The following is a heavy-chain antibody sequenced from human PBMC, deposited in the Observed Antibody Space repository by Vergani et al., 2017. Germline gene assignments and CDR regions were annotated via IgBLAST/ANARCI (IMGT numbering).Heavy chain of an antibody. V-gene: IGHV1-69*01. CDR1: GGTFSSYA. J-gene: IGHJ2*01. Sequence: QVQLVQSGAEVKKPGSSVKVSCKASGGTFSSYAISWVRQAPGQGLEWMGGIIPIFGTANYAQKFQGRVTITADESTSTAYMELSSLRSKDTAVYYCASTAMVDIVATIAAEVWGDWYFDLWGRGTLVTVSS. CDR3: ASTAMVDIVATIAAEVWGDWYFDL. D-gene: IGHD5-12*01. CDR2: IIPIFGTA.